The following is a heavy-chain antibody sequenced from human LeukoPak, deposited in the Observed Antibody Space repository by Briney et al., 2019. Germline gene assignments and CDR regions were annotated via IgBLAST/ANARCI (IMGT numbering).Heavy chain of an antibody. CDR2: INHSGST. Sequence: KSSETLSLTCAVYGGSFSGYYWSWIRQPPGKGLEWIGEINHSGSTNYNPSLKSRVTISVDTSKNQFSLKLISVTAADTAVYYCARARRRIRTMVRGVISSVNWFDPWGQGTLVTVSS. V-gene: IGHV4-34*01. J-gene: IGHJ5*02. CDR1: GGSFSGYY. D-gene: IGHD3-10*01. CDR3: ARARRRIRTMVRGVISSVNWFDP.